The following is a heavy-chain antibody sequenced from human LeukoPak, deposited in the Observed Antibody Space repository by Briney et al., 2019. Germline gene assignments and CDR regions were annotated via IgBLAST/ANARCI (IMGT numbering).Heavy chain of an antibody. D-gene: IGHD2-15*01. V-gene: IGHV4-59*01. CDR3: ARGLYCSGGSCYSEADY. CDR2: IYNGVNT. CDR1: GGSISNYY. J-gene: IGHJ4*02. Sequence: PSETLSLTCTVSGGSISNYYWSWIRQPPGKGLEWIGYIYNGVNTNYNPSLKSRLTISVDTSRNQFSLKLSSVTAADTAVYYCARGLYCSGGSCYSEADYWGQGTLVTVSS.